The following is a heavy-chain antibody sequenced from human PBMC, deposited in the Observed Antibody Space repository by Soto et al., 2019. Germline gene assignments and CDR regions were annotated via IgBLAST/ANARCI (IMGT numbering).Heavy chain of an antibody. CDR3: ARGPGGPDGPGDY. J-gene: IGHJ4*02. V-gene: IGHV1-3*01. Sequence: QVQLVQSGAEVKKPGASVKVSCKASGYTFTSYAMHWVRQAPGQRLAWMGWINAGNGNTKYSQKFQGRVTITRDTSASTTYIELNSLRSEDTAVYYCARGPGGPDGPGDYWGQGTLVTVSS. CDR1: GYTFTSYA. D-gene: IGHD2-15*01. CDR2: INAGNGNT.